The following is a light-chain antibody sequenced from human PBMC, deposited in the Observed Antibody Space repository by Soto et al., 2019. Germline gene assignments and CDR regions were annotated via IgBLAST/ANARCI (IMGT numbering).Light chain of an antibody. Sequence: EILMTQSPATLSVSPGERATLSCRASQSVDSNLAWYQQKPGQAPRLLIYGASTRATGIPERFSGSGSGTEFTLTISSLQSEDFAVYYCQQYNNWPPWTFGQGTKVDIK. J-gene: IGKJ1*01. V-gene: IGKV3-15*01. CDR2: GAS. CDR1: QSVDSN. CDR3: QQYNNWPPWT.